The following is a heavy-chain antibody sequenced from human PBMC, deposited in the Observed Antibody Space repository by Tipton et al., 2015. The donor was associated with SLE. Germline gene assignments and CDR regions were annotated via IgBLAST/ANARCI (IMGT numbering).Heavy chain of an antibody. D-gene: IGHD1-26*01. Sequence: GLVKPSETLSLTCAVYGGSFSGYYWSWIRQPPGKGLEWIGSIYHSGSTYYNPSLKSRVTISVDTSKNQFSLKLSSVTAADTAVYYCASLSKWELGYWGQGTLVTVSS. CDR1: GGSFSGYY. J-gene: IGHJ4*02. CDR3: ASLSKWELGY. V-gene: IGHV4-34*01. CDR2: IYHSGST.